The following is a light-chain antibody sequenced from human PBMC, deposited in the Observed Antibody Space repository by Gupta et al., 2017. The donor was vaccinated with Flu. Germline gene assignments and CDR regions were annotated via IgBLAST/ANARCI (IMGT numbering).Light chain of an antibody. CDR3: QQYGSSPWT. Sequence: GTLSLSPGERATLSCRASQSVSSSYLAWYQQQPGQAPRPLIYGASSRATGIPDRFSGSGSGTDFTLTISRLEPEDFAVYYCQQYGSSPWTFGQGTKVETK. CDR2: GAS. J-gene: IGKJ1*01. CDR1: QSVSSSY. V-gene: IGKV3-20*01.